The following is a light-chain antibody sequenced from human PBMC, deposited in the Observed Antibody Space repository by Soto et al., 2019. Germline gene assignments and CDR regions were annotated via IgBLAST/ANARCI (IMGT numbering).Light chain of an antibody. J-gene: IGLJ2*01. CDR3: QAWDSGTVV. Sequence: SYELTQPPSVSVSPGQTANITCSGNTLGSKFVFWYQQKAGQSPMVVIYEATKRPSGIPERFSGSNSGNTATLTISGTQAMDEADSYCQAWDSGTVVFGGGTKLTVL. V-gene: IGLV3-1*01. CDR1: TLGSKF. CDR2: EAT.